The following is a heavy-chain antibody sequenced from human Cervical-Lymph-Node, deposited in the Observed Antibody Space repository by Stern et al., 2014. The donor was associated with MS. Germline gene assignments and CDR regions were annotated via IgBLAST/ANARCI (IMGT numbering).Heavy chain of an antibody. V-gene: IGHV4-59*02. J-gene: IGHJ2*01. CDR1: GGAVSDYY. CDR3: ARDPSTTASDWFFDL. D-gene: IGHD2-21*02. CDR2: ISDTGTT. Sequence: QVQLQESGPGLVKPSETLSLTCTVSGGAVSDYYWTWIRQRPGKGLEWIGYISDTGTTNYNPSLHSRVTITLDTSQNQVSLRLRSVTAADTAVYYCARDPSTTASDWFFDLWGRGSLVTVYS.